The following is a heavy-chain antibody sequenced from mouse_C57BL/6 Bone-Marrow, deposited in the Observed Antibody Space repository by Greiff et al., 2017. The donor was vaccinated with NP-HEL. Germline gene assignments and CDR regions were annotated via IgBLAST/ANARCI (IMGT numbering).Heavy chain of an antibody. CDR2: IYPGSGNT. Sequence: QVQLQQSGAELVRPGASVKLSCKASGYTFTDYYINWVKQRPGQGLEWIARIYPGSGNTYYNEKFKGKATLTAEKSSSTAYMQLSSLTSEDSAVYVCARGQWYWYFDVWGTGTTVTVSS. CDR3: ARGQWYWYFDV. D-gene: IGHD6-1*01. J-gene: IGHJ1*03. CDR1: GYTFTDYY. V-gene: IGHV1-76*01.